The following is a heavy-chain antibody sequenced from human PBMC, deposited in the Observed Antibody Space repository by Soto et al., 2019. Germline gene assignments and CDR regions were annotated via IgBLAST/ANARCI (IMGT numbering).Heavy chain of an antibody. CDR1: GLPVSRYA. V-gene: IGHV3-23*01. CDR2: ISGSGGST. CDR3: AKIPDQWFGERFFWFDP. D-gene: IGHD3-10*01. Sequence: GGSLRLSCAPFGLPVSRYAMSSVRPAPGKGLEWVSAISGSGGSTYYADSVKGRFTISRDNSKNTLYLQMNSLRAEDTAVYYCAKIPDQWFGERFFWFDPWGQGTLVTVSS. J-gene: IGHJ5*02.